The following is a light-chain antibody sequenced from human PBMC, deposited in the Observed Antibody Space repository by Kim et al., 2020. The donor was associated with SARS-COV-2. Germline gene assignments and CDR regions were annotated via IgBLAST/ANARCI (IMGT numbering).Light chain of an antibody. CDR2: SNN. Sequence: QSVLTQPPSASGTPGQRVTISCSGSSSNIGSNNEVWYQQLPGAAPNLLIYSNNQRPSGIPDRFSGSRSGTSASLAISGLQSGDEADYYCAVWDDSLKQGVFGGGTQLTVL. J-gene: IGLJ3*02. CDR1: SSNIGSNN. V-gene: IGLV1-44*01. CDR3: AVWDDSLKQGV.